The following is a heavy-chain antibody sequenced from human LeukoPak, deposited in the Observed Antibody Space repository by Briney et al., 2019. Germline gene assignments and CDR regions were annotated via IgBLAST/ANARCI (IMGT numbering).Heavy chain of an antibody. CDR1: GDSISTSNNY. J-gene: IGHJ5*02. Sequence: PSETLSLTCTVSGDSISTSNNYSGWVRQPPGERLEWLGSTYYSGRTYYNPSPKSRVTVSVDTSKTQFSLNLYSVTAADTAAYYCARPSRQLGTAVFRWFDPWGQGPLVAVSS. V-gene: IGHV4-39*01. CDR2: TYYSGRT. CDR3: ARPSRQLGTAVFRWFDP. D-gene: IGHD1-1*01.